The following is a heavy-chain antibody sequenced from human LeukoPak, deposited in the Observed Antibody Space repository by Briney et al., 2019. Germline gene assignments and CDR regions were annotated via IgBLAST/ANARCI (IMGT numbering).Heavy chain of an antibody. Sequence: PSETLSLTCTVSGGSISSSTYYWGWIRQSPGKGLEWIGTIYYSGSTYYNPSLKSRVTISVDTPKNQFSLKLSSVTAADTAVYYCARSRLHPIIFDYWGQGALVTVSS. CDR2: IYYSGST. D-gene: IGHD5-24*01. J-gene: IGHJ4*02. V-gene: IGHV4-39*01. CDR1: GGSISSSTYY. CDR3: ARSRLHPIIFDY.